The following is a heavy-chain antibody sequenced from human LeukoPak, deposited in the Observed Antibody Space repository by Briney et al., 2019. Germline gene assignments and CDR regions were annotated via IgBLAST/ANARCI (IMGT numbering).Heavy chain of an antibody. D-gene: IGHD2-2*01. CDR1: GYTFTGYY. CDR2: INPNSGGT. J-gene: IGHJ5*02. CDR3: ARGGDIVVVPAALSWFDP. V-gene: IGHV1-2*02. Sequence: ASVKVSCKASGYTFTGYYMHWVRQAPGQGLEWMGWINPNSGGTSYAQKFQGRVTMTRDTSISTAYMELSRLRSDDTAVYYCARGGDIVVVPAALSWFDPWGQGTLVTVSS.